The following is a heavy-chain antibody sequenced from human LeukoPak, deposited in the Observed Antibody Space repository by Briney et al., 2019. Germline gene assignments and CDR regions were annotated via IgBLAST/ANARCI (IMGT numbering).Heavy chain of an antibody. V-gene: IGHV5-51*01. CDR3: ARLAYCSNDVCYSNYYYSMDV. CDR2: IYPDDSDT. D-gene: IGHD2-8*01. Sequence: GESLKISCKGSGYTFSSYWIGWVRQMPGKGLEWMGIIYPDDSDTRYSPSFQGLVTISADKSISTAYLQWSSLKASDTAMYYCARLAYCSNDVCYSNYYYSMDVWGKGTTVTVSS. CDR1: GYTFSSYW. J-gene: IGHJ6*03.